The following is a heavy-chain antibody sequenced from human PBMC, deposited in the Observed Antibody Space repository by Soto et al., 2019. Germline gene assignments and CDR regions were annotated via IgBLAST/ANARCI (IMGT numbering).Heavy chain of an antibody. CDR1: GGSISSGGYY. D-gene: IGHD3-22*01. Sequence: SETLSLTCTVSGGSISSGGYYWSWIRQHPGKGLEWIGYIYYSGSTYYNPSLTSRVTISVDTSKNQFSLKLSSVHATSPAVYNCASRPPQDSSGYYYWGQGTLVTVSS. J-gene: IGHJ4*02. CDR2: IYYSGST. V-gene: IGHV4-31*03. CDR3: ASRPPQDSSGYYY.